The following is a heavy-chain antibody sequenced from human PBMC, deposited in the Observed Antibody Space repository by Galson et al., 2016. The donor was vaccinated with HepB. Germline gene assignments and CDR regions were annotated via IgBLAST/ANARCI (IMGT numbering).Heavy chain of an antibody. CDR2: IYAGGAT. CDR3: AKREPVIDY. Sequence: SLRLSCAASGFTVSGTYMYWVRQAPGKGLEWVSVIYAGGATYYADSVKGRFTISRDNSKNTLYLQMNSLRAEDTAVYYCAKREPVIDYWGQGTLVTVSS. CDR1: GFTVSGTY. D-gene: IGHD1-14*01. J-gene: IGHJ4*02. V-gene: IGHV3-53*05.